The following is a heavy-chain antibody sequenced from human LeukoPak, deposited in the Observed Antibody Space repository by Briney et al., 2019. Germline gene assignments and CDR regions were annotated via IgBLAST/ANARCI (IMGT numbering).Heavy chain of an antibody. CDR3: AKLLNDYGDYYFDY. J-gene: IGHJ4*02. Sequence: PGGSLRLSCAASGFTFRIYAMSWVRQAPGKGLEWVSAIRGSGGSTYYADSVKGRFTISRDNSKNTLYLQMNSLRAEDTAVYYCAKLLNDYGDYYFDYWGQGTLVTVSS. CDR1: GFTFRIYA. CDR2: IRGSGGST. D-gene: IGHD4-17*01. V-gene: IGHV3-23*01.